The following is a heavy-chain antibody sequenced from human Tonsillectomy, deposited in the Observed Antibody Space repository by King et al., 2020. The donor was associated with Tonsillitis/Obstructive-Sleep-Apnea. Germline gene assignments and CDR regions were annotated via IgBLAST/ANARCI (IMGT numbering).Heavy chain of an antibody. CDR3: ASAGRERRSFWSAFDI. J-gene: IGHJ3*02. CDR1: GFTFSDYA. CDR2: ISSDGSNK. D-gene: IGHD1-26*01. V-gene: IGHV3-30*04. Sequence: VQLVESGGGVVQPGRSLRLSCAASGFTFSDYAMHWVRQAPGKGLEWVAVISSDGSNKYHADSVKGRFTISRDNSKNTLFLQMSSLRAEDTAVYYCASAGRERRSFWSAFDIWGQGTMVTVCS.